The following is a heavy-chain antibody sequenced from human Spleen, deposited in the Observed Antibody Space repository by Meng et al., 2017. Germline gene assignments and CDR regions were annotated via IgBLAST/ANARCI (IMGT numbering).Heavy chain of an antibody. J-gene: IGHJ6*02. CDR2: ISRSGSTI. V-gene: IGHV3-48*03. Sequence: GESLKISCAASGFIFSSYEMNWVRQAPGKGLEWVSFISRSGSTIHYADSVKGRFSISRDNAENSLYLQMNSLRAEDTAVYYCARDYYYYYGMDVWGQGTTVTVSS. CDR3: ARDYYYYYGMDV. CDR1: GFIFSSYE.